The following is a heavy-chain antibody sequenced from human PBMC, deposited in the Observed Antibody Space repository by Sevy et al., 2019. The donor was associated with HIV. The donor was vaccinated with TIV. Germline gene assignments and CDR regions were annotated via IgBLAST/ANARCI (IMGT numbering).Heavy chain of an antibody. Sequence: GGSLRLSCAASGFTVSSNYMSWVRQAPGKGLELVSVIYSGGSTYYADSVKGRFTISRDNSKNTLYLQMNSLRAEDTAVYYCARVMAVAGRGAYYGMDVWGQGTTVTVSS. CDR1: GFTVSSNY. CDR2: IYSGGST. J-gene: IGHJ6*02. CDR3: ARVMAVAGRGAYYGMDV. D-gene: IGHD6-19*01. V-gene: IGHV3-53*01.